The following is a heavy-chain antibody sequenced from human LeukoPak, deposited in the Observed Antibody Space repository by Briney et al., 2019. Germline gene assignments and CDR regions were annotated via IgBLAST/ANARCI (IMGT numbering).Heavy chain of an antibody. CDR2: IYYSGST. CDR3: ARGSYSGLHFDY. CDR1: GGSISSYY. J-gene: IGHJ4*02. Sequence: PSETLSLTCTVSGGSISSYYWSWIRQPPGKGLEGIGYIYYSGSTNYNPSLKSRVTISVDTSKNQFSLKLSSVTAADTAVYYCARGSYSGLHFDYWGQGTLVTVSS. D-gene: IGHD5-12*01. V-gene: IGHV4-59*08.